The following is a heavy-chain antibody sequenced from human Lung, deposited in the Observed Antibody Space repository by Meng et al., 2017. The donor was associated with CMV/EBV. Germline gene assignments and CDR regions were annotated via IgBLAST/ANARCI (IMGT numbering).Heavy chain of an antibody. V-gene: IGHV4-59*01. D-gene: IGHD3/OR15-3a*01. J-gene: IGHJ4*02. CDR2: ISYTGST. Sequence: SDTLSLTCTVPGGSISSSYWSWIRQPPGKGLEWIGYISYTGSTNYNPSLKSRVTISLDTSKNQFSLRLNSVTAADTALYYCARDGTGFYFDYWGQGTLVTVSS. CDR3: ARDGTGFYFDY. CDR1: GGSISSSY.